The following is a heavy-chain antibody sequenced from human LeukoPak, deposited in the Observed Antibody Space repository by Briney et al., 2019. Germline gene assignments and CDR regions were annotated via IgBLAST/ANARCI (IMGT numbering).Heavy chain of an antibody. D-gene: IGHD3-22*01. V-gene: IGHV4-4*07. J-gene: IGHJ4*02. CDR3: ARDIRASSGYYDYFDY. Sequence: SETLSLTCTVSGGSISSYYWSWRRQPAGKGLEWIGRIYTSGSTNYNPSLKSRVTMSVDTSKNQFSLKLSSVTASDTAVYYCARDIRASSGYYDYFDYWGQGTLVTVSS. CDR2: IYTSGST. CDR1: GGSISSYY.